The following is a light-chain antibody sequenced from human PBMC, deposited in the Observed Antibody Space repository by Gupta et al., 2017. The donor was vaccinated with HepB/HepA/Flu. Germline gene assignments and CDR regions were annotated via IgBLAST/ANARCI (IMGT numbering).Light chain of an antibody. CDR3: QQYNDWPIA. CDR1: HSVSSN. J-gene: IGKJ5*01. V-gene: IGKV3-15*01. Sequence: IVMPQSPATLSVSPGERVTLSCRASHSVSSNVAWYQKKRSQAPTLLIYDTSSRATGVPARFSASGSGTEFTLTISSLQSEDFAVYYCQQYNDWPIAFGQGTRLEIK. CDR2: DTS.